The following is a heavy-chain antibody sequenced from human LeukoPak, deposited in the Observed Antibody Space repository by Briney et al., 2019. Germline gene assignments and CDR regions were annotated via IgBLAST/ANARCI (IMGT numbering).Heavy chain of an antibody. CDR1: GFTFTNAW. Sequence: KPGGSLRLSCAASGFTFTNAWMSWVRQAPGKGLEWVGRIKSKTDGGTTDYAAPVKGRFTISRDDSKTTLYLQMNSLKTEDTAVYYCTRERRHSGSYSPSFDYWGQGTLVTVSS. J-gene: IGHJ4*02. V-gene: IGHV3-15*01. CDR3: TRERRHSGSYSPSFDY. CDR2: IKSKTDGGTT. D-gene: IGHD1-26*01.